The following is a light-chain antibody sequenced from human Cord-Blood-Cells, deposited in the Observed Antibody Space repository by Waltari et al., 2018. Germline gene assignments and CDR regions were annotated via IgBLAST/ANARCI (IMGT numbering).Light chain of an antibody. CDR2: EGS. V-gene: IGLV2-23*01. CDR1: SSDVGSYNL. J-gene: IGLJ3*02. CDR3: CSYAGSSTWV. Sequence: QSALTQPASVSGSPGQLIPISCTGTSSDVGSYNLVSWYQQHPGTAPKLMIYEGSKRPSGGPNGVSGSKSSNTAALTISGLQAEDESDYYCCSYAGSSTWVFGGGTKLTVL.